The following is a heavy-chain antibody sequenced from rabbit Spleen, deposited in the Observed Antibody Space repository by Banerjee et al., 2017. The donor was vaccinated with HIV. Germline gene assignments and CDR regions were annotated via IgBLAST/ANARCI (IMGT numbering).Heavy chain of an antibody. CDR2: IYPVFGIR. CDR1: GIDLMSIA. V-gene: IGHV1S47*01. D-gene: IGHD2-1*01. Sequence: QEQLKETGGGLVKPGGTLTLSCKASGIDLMSIAMSWVRQAPGKGLEWIGDIYPVFGIRNYANGVQGRFTISSDNAQNTVDLQMNSLTPADTATYFCARGSAAMTLVVIGFYLNLWGPGTLVTVS. CDR3: ARGSAAMTLVVIGFYLNL. J-gene: IGHJ4*01.